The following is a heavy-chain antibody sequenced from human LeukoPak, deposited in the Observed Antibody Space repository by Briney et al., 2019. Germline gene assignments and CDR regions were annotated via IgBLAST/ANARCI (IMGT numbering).Heavy chain of an antibody. CDR1: GGSISSYY. Sequence: LSLTCSVSGGSISSYYWSWVRQAPGKGLEWISYISSSGGTTYYADSVKGRFTVSRDNAKNSLYLQMNSLRAEDTAVFYCARDPGDYYYYYMDVWGKGTTVTVSS. D-gene: IGHD2-21*01. CDR2: ISSSGGTT. V-gene: IGHV3-48*03. CDR3: ARDPGDYYYYYMDV. J-gene: IGHJ6*03.